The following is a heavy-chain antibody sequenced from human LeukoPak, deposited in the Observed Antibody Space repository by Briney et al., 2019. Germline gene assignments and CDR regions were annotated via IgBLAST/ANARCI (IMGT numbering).Heavy chain of an antibody. J-gene: IGHJ6*03. V-gene: IGHV3-48*03. Sequence: GGSLRLSCTVSGFTFSSYEINWVRQAPGKGLEWVSYVSSSGSTIYYADSVKGRFTISRDNAKNSLYLQMNSLRAEDTAVYYCARDRSSGPWYYYYMDVWGKGTTVTVSS. CDR2: VSSSGSTI. CDR3: ARDRSSGPWYYYYMDV. CDR1: GFTFSSYE. D-gene: IGHD6-19*01.